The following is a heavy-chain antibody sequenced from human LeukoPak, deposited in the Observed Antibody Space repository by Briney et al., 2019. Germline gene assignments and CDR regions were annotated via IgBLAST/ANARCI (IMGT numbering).Heavy chain of an antibody. V-gene: IGHV4-39*01. CDR2: IYYSGST. Sequence: SGPTLVKPSETLSLTCTVSGGSISSYYWSWIRQPPGKGLEWIGSIYYSGSTYYNPSLKSRVTISVDTSKNQFSLKLSSVTAADTAVYYCARQGDGYYYMDVWGKGTTVTVSS. J-gene: IGHJ6*03. CDR3: ARQGDGYYYMDV. CDR1: GGSISSYY. D-gene: IGHD3-10*01.